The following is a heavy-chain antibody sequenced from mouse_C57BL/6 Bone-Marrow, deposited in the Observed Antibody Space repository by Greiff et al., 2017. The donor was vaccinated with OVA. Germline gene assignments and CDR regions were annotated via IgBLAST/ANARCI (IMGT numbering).Heavy chain of an antibody. CDR3: AKYGRGYFDV. D-gene: IGHD1-1*01. J-gene: IGHJ1*03. CDR1: GYSITSGYD. V-gene: IGHV3-1*01. CDR2: ISYSGST. Sequence: VQLQQSGPGMVKPSQSLSLTCTVTGYSITSGYDWHWIRHFPGNKLEWMGYISYSGSTNYNPSLKSRISITHDTSKNHFFLKLNSVTTEDTATYYCAKYGRGYFDVWGTGTTVTVSS.